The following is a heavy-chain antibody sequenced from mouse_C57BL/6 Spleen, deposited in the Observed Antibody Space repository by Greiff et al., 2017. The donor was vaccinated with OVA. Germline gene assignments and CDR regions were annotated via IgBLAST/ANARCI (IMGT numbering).Heavy chain of an antibody. V-gene: IGHV1-54*01. Sequence: QVQLQQSGAELVRPGTSVKVSCKASGYAFTNYLIEWVKQRPGQGLEWIGVINPGSGGTNYNEKFKGKATLTADKSSSTAYMQLSSLTSEDSAVYFCARRGYDGYYVDYAMDYWGQGTSVTVSS. CDR1: GYAFTNYL. CDR2: INPGSGGT. J-gene: IGHJ4*01. CDR3: ARRGYDGYYVDYAMDY. D-gene: IGHD2-3*01.